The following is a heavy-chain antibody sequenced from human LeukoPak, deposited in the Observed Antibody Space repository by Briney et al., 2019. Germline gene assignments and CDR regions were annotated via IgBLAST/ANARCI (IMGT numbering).Heavy chain of an antibody. V-gene: IGHV4-38-2*02. CDR3: ARALYWSSWTLVFDY. J-gene: IGHJ4*02. D-gene: IGHD6-13*01. Sequence: SETLSLTCSVSGYSISSGYYWSWIRQPPGKGLEWIGHIYTSGTSNYNPSLRSRVTISLDTSKNQFSLKLNSVTAADTAVYYCARALYWSSWTLVFDYWGQGTLVTVSS. CDR2: IYTSGTS. CDR1: GYSISSGYY.